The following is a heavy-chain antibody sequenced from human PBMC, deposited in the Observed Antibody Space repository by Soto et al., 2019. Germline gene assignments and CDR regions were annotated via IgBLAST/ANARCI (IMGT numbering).Heavy chain of an antibody. CDR1: GFTWGDYA. J-gene: IGHJ3*02. Sequence: GSLRLSCTASGFTWGDYAMSWFRQAPGRGLDWVGFIRSKAYGGTTEYAASVKGRFTISRDDSKSIACLQMNSLKTEDTAVYYCTRETDSYYYDSSGPPPFDIWGQGTMVTVS. D-gene: IGHD3-22*01. V-gene: IGHV3-49*03. CDR2: IRSKAYGGTT. CDR3: TRETDSYYYDSSGPPPFDI.